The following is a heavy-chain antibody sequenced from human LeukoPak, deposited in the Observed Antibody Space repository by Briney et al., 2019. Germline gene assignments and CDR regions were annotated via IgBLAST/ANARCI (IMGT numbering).Heavy chain of an antibody. Sequence: SDTLSLTCAVSGYSISSGYYWGWIRHPPGKGLEWIGSIYHSGSTYYNPSLKSRVTISVDTSKNQFSLKLSSVTAADTAVYYCARGPKLYFSDYWGQGTLVTVSS. CDR1: GYSISSGYY. J-gene: IGHJ4*02. CDR2: IYHSGST. CDR3: ARGPKLYFSDY. V-gene: IGHV4-38-2*01. D-gene: IGHD5-18*01.